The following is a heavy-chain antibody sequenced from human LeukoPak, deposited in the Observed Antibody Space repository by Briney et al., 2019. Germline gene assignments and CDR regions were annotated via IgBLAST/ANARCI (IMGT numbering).Heavy chain of an antibody. Sequence: ASVTVSCKASGYTFTSYGISWVRQAPGQGLEWMGWISAYNGNTNYAQKLQGRVTMTTDTSTSTAYMELRSLRSDDTAVYYCARSRATVTMSGSPIDYWGQGTLVTVSS. V-gene: IGHV1-18*01. CDR1: GYTFTSYG. D-gene: IGHD4-11*01. CDR3: ARSRATVTMSGSPIDY. CDR2: ISAYNGNT. J-gene: IGHJ4*02.